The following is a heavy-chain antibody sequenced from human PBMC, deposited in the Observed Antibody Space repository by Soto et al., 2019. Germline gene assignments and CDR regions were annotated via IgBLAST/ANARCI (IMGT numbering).Heavy chain of an antibody. D-gene: IGHD3-22*01. CDR1: GYSFTSYW. Sequence: GESLKISCKGSGYSFTSYWIGWVRQMPGKGLEWMGIIYPGDSDTRYSPSFQGQVTISADKSISTAYLQWSSLKASDTAMYYCASGAPDSSGYYSPYGMDVWGKGTTVTVSS. J-gene: IGHJ6*04. V-gene: IGHV5-51*01. CDR2: IYPGDSDT. CDR3: ASGAPDSSGYYSPYGMDV.